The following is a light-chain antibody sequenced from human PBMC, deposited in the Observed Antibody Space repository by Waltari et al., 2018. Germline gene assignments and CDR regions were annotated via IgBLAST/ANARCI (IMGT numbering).Light chain of an antibody. V-gene: IGLV2-18*02. CDR2: EVI. CDR3: CSYTPGNNVI. J-gene: IGLJ2*01. Sequence: QSALTQPPSVSGSPGPSVTISCTGTNSDVGLYDRVSWYQQFPGTAPKLIIYEVINRPSRIPVRFSGSKPGNAASLTISGRQPEDDADYYCCSYTPGNNVIFGGGTKVTVL. CDR1: NSDVGLYDR.